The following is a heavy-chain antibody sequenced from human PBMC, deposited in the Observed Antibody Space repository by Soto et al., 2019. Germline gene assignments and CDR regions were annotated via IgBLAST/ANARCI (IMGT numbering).Heavy chain of an antibody. CDR2: ISYDGSNK. J-gene: IGHJ4*02. CDR3: ARDDTLGDYYDSSGCPDY. V-gene: IGHV3-30-3*01. Sequence: GGSLRLSCAASGFTFSRYAMHGVRQAPGKGLEWVAVISYDGSNKYYADSVKGRFTISRDNSKNTLYLQMNSLRAEDTAVYYCARDDTLGDYYDSSGCPDYWGQGTLVTVSS. CDR1: GFTFSRYA. D-gene: IGHD3-22*01.